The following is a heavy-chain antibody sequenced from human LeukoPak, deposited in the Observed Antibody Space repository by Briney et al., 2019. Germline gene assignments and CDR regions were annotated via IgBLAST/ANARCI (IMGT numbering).Heavy chain of an antibody. CDR1: GYTFTTYT. CDR3: ARRGREGEYFDY. D-gene: IGHD3-16*01. J-gene: IGHJ4*02. CDR2: IAAGNGNT. V-gene: IGHV1-3*01. Sequence: ASVKVSCKASGYTFTTYTIHWVRQAPGQRLEWMGWIAAGNGNTKYSQNFQDRVTITRDTSASTTYMELSSLRSEDTAVYYCARRGREGEYFDYWGQGTLVAVSS.